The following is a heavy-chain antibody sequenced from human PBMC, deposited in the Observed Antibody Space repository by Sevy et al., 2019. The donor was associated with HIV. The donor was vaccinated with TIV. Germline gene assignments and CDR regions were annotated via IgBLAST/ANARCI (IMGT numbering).Heavy chain of an antibody. CDR3: ENEGRIAAAGRGYYFDY. J-gene: IGHJ4*02. CDR2: ISWNSGSI. D-gene: IGHD6-13*01. CDR1: GFTFDDYA. V-gene: IGHV3-9*01. Sequence: GGSLRLSCAASGFTFDDYAMHWVRQAPGKALEWVSGISWNSGSIGYADSVKGRFTIARDNAKNSLYLQMNSLRPDDTALYYCENEGRIAAAGRGYYFDYWGQGTLVTVSS.